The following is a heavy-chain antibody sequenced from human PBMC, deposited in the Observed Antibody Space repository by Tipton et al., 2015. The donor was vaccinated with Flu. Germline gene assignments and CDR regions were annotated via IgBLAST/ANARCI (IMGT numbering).Heavy chain of an antibody. J-gene: IGHJ6*03. CDR2: IWYDGTKT. V-gene: IGHV3-33*01. CDR1: GFTFSSYG. Sequence: SLRLSCAASGFTFSSYGMHWVRQAAGRGLERVAFIWYDGTKTYYGDSLKGPFTISRDNSENTLYLQMNDLGGEDTAVYYGAGDGPEWNYVAYMDVWGRGATVTVTS. D-gene: IGHD3-16*01. CDR3: AGDGPEWNYVAYMDV.